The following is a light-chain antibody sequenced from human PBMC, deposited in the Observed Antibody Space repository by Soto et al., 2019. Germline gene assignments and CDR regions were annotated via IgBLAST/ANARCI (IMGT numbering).Light chain of an antibody. CDR2: EVF. Sequence: QSALTQPASVSGSPGQSITISCTGPSSDVGSYNLVSWYQQYPGKAPKLIIFEVFKRPSGVSHRFSRSKSGNTASLTISGLQAVDEANYYCCSYAGRATYVFGGGTKVTVL. V-gene: IGLV2-23*02. CDR1: SSDVGSYNL. J-gene: IGLJ2*01. CDR3: CSYAGRATYV.